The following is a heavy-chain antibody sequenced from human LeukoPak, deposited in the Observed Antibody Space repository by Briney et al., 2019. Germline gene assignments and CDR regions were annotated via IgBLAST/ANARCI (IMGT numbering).Heavy chain of an antibody. V-gene: IGHV1-69*02. CDR2: IIPLLGIA. D-gene: IGHD2-21*02. CDR1: GYTFTGYY. Sequence: GASVKVSCKASGYTFTGYYMHWVRQAPGQGLEWMGRIIPLLGIANSAQKFQGRVTISADKYTSTAYMELSSLRSEDTAVYYCAAGYCGGDCYSIYHYYGMDVWGQGTTVTVSS. CDR3: AAGYCGGDCYSIYHYYGMDV. J-gene: IGHJ6*02.